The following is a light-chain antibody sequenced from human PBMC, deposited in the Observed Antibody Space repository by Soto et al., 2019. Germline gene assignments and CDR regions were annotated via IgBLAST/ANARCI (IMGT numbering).Light chain of an antibody. Sequence: QSALTQPASVSGSPXQSXTXXCTGTSSDVGGYNYVSWYQQHPGKAPKLMIYDVSNRPSGVSNRFSGSKSGNTASLTISGLQAEDEADYYCSSYTSSSAWVFGGGTKVTVL. CDR3: SSYTSSSAWV. CDR1: SSDVGGYNY. V-gene: IGLV2-14*01. CDR2: DVS. J-gene: IGLJ3*02.